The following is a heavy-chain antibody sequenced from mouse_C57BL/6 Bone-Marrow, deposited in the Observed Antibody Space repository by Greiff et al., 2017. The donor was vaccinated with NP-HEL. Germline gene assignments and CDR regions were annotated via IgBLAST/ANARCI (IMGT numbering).Heavy chain of an antibody. CDR1: GYTFTSYW. Sequence: VQLQQSGAELVKPGASVKMSCKASGYTFTSYWITWVKQRPGQGLEWIGDIYPGSGSTNYNEKFKSKATLTVDTSSSTAYMQLSSLTSEDSAVYYCVTTDDWYFDVWGTGTTVTVSS. CDR2: IYPGSGST. V-gene: IGHV1-55*01. J-gene: IGHJ1*03. CDR3: VTTDDWYFDV. D-gene: IGHD1-1*01.